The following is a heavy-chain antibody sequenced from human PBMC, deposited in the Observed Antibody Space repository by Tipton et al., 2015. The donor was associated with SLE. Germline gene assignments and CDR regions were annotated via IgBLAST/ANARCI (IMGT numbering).Heavy chain of an antibody. D-gene: IGHD2-8*01. CDR1: GGSISSYY. Sequence: TLSLTCTVSGGSISSYYWSWIRQPPGKGLEWIGYIYTSGSTNYNPSLKSRVTISVDTSKNQFSLKLSSVTAADTAVYYCARRRMAPRGWFDPWGQGTLVTVSS. J-gene: IGHJ5*02. V-gene: IGHV4-4*08. CDR3: ARRRMAPRGWFDP. CDR2: IYTSGST.